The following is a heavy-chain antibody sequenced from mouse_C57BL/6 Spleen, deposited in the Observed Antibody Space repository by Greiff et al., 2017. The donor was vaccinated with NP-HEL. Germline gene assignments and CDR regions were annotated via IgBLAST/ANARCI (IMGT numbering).Heavy chain of an antibody. CDR2: IDPSDSET. V-gene: IGHV1-52*01. J-gene: IGHJ4*01. CDR1: GYTFTSYW. Sequence: VQLQQPGAELVRPGSSVKLSCKASGYTFTSYWMHWVKQRPIQGLEWIGNIDPSDSETHYTQKFKDKATLTVDKSSSTAYMQLSSLTSEDSAVYYCARYDVAMDYWGQGTSVTVSS. CDR3: ARYDVAMDY. D-gene: IGHD2-3*01.